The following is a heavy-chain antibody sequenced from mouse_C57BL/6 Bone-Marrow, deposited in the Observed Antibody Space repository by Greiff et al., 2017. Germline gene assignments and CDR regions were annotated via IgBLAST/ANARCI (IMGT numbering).Heavy chain of an antibody. D-gene: IGHD1-1*02. Sequence: QVQLQQPGAELVKPGASVKMSCKASGYTFTSYWITWVKQRPGQGLEWIGDIYPGSGSSNYTEKFKSKATLTVDTSSSTAYMQLSSLTSEDYAVDYCASGTVVEDAMDYWGQGTSVTVSS. CDR1: GYTFTSYW. V-gene: IGHV1-55*01. CDR3: ASGTVVEDAMDY. CDR2: IYPGSGSS. J-gene: IGHJ4*01.